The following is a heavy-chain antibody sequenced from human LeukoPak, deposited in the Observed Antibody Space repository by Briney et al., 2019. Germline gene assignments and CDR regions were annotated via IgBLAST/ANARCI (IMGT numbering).Heavy chain of an antibody. CDR2: MNPNSGNT. CDR3: ARGLRARLSSAYYYYYMDV. D-gene: IGHD6-6*01. CDR1: GDIFTSYD. V-gene: IGHV1-8*01. J-gene: IGHJ6*03. Sequence: GASVKVSCKASGDIFTSYDINWVRQATGQGLEWMGWMNPNSGNTGYAQKFRGRVTMTRNTSISTAYMELSSLRSEDTAVYYCARGLRARLSSAYYYYYMDVWGKGTTVTVSS.